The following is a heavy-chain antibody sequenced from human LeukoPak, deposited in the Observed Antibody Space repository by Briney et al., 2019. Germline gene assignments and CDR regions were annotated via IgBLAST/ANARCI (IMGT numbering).Heavy chain of an antibody. Sequence: ASVKVSCKASGYSFTNYAMNWVRQAPGQGLEFMGWIHPTTGNPAYAQGFSGRFVFSLDTSVSTTYLQISSLKAEDTAVYFCARAFQSLGGLSLPDYWGQGTLLTVSS. CDR1: GYSFTNYA. CDR2: IHPTTGNP. J-gene: IGHJ4*02. V-gene: IGHV7-4-1*02. CDR3: ARAFQSLGGLSLPDY. D-gene: IGHD3-16*02.